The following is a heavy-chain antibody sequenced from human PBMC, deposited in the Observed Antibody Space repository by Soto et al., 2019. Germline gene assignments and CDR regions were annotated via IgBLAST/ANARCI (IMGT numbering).Heavy chain of an antibody. CDR3: ARPLGYCSSTSCTYYYYGMDV. V-gene: IGHV1-3*01. J-gene: IGHJ6*02. CDR1: GYTFTSYA. CDR2: INAGNGNT. Sequence: ASVKVSCKASGYTFTSYAMHWVRQAPGQRLEWMGWINAGNGNTKYSQKFQGRVTITRDTSASTAYMEPSSLRSEDTAVYYCARPLGYCSSTSCTYYYYGMDVWGQGTTVTVSS. D-gene: IGHD2-2*01.